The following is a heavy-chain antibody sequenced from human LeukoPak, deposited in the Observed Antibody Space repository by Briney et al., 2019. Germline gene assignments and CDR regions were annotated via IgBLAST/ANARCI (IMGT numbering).Heavy chain of an antibody. CDR2: IYPGDSDT. Sequence: GESLTISCKGSGYSFTSYWIGWVRQMPGKGLEWMGIIYPGDSDTRYSPSFQGQVTISADKSISTAYLQWSSLKASDTAMYYCARKTGTFCSGGSCYANWFDPWGQGTLVTVSS. CDR1: GYSFTSYW. D-gene: IGHD2-15*01. CDR3: ARKTGTFCSGGSCYANWFDP. J-gene: IGHJ5*02. V-gene: IGHV5-51*01.